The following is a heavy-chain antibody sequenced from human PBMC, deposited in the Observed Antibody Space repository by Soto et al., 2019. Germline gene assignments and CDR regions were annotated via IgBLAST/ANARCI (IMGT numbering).Heavy chain of an antibody. CDR2: FIPMSGTP. Sequence: QVQLVQSGSEVKRPGSSVKVSCKASGGDFRNYALTWVRQSPGQGLEWMGGFIPMSGTPKYAQKFQGRVKITADTSTTTAYMELTSLRYDDTAVYYCASSYGTSWYGDYWGQGTLVTVS. CDR3: ASSYGTSWYGDY. D-gene: IGHD6-13*01. V-gene: IGHV1-69*06. CDR1: GGDFRNYA. J-gene: IGHJ4*02.